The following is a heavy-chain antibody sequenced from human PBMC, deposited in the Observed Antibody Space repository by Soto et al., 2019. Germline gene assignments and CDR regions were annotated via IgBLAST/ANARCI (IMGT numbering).Heavy chain of an antibody. Sequence: ASVKVSFKASGYTFTSYGISWVRQAPGQGLGWMGWISAYNGNTNYAQKLQGRVTMTTDTSTSTAYMELRSLRSDDTAVYYCARVGNRSGSYVYDYWGQGTLVTVSA. CDR3: ARVGNRSGSYVYDY. D-gene: IGHD1-26*01. J-gene: IGHJ4*02. CDR2: ISAYNGNT. V-gene: IGHV1-18*04. CDR1: GYTFTSYG.